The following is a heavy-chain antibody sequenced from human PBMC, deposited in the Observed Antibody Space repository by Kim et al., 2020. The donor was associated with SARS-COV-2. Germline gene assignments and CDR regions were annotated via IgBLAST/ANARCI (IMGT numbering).Heavy chain of an antibody. Sequence: GGSLRLSCAASGFTFSSYGMHWVRQAPGKGLEWVAVISYDGSNKYYADSVKGRFTISRDNSKNTLYLQMNSLRAEDTAVYYCAKDPDYYDSSGYFYYWGQGTLVTVSS. J-gene: IGHJ4*02. CDR2: ISYDGSNK. D-gene: IGHD3-22*01. V-gene: IGHV3-30*18. CDR3: AKDPDYYDSSGYFYY. CDR1: GFTFSSYG.